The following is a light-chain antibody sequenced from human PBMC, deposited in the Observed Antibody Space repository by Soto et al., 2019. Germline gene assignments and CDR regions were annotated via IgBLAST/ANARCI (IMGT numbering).Light chain of an antibody. V-gene: IGKV3-15*01. J-gene: IGKJ1*01. CDR1: QSISNN. Sequence: EIVMTQSPATLSVSPGERATLSCRASQSISNNLALYHQRPGHAPRLLIYGASTRATGIPARFSGSGSGTEFTLTISSLQSEDFAVYYCQPYNNWWTVGQGTRVEIK. CDR3: QPYNNWWT. CDR2: GAS.